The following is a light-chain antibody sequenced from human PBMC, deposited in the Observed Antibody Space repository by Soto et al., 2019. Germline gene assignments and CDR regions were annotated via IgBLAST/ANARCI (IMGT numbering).Light chain of an antibody. CDR3: QQYNNWPLWT. J-gene: IGKJ1*01. Sequence: EIAMTQSPATLSVSPGEIAPLSFMASQSGSSNLAWYQQKPGQAPRLLVYGASTRPTGIPTRFSGSGSGTEFTLTISSLQSEDFAVYYCQQYNNWPLWTFGQGTKVDIK. CDR1: QSGSSN. CDR2: GAS. V-gene: IGKV3-15*01.